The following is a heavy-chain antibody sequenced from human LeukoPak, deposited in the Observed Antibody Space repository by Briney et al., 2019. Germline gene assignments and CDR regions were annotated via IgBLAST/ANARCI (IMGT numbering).Heavy chain of an antibody. J-gene: IGHJ5*02. CDR2: ISSSSSYI. Sequence: PGGSLRLSCAASGFTFSSYGMIWVRQAPGKGLEWVSSISSSSSYIYFADSVKGRFTISRDNAKNPLYLQMNSLRAEDTAVYYCARENRNNWFDPWGQGTLVTVSS. CDR3: ARENRNNWFDP. CDR1: GFTFSSYG. V-gene: IGHV3-21*01.